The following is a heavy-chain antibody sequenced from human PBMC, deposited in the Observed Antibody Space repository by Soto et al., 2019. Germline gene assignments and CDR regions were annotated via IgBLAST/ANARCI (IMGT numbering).Heavy chain of an antibody. D-gene: IGHD2-2*01. CDR2: ISGSGGST. J-gene: IGHJ4*02. V-gene: IGHV3-23*01. Sequence: PGGSLRLSCAASGFTFSSYAMSWVRQAPGKGLEWVSAISGSGGSTYYADSVKGRFTIPRDNSKNTLYLQMNSLRAEDTAVYYCAKVLRPNYAKPYYFDYWGQGTLVTVSS. CDR1: GFTFSSYA. CDR3: AKVLRPNYAKPYYFDY.